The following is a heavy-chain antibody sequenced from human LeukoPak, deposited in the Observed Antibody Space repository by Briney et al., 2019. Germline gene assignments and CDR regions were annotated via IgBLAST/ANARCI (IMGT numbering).Heavy chain of an antibody. CDR1: GYTFTGYY. D-gene: IGHD2-2*01. J-gene: IGHJ5*02. V-gene: IGHV1-2*02. CDR2: INPNSGGT. Sequence: ASVKVSCKASGYTFTGYYMHWVRQAPGQGLEWMGWINPNSGGTNYAQKFQGRVTMTRDTSISTAYMELSRLRSDDTAVYYYARKDIVVVPAADFDPWGQGTLVTVSS. CDR3: ARKDIVVVPAADFDP.